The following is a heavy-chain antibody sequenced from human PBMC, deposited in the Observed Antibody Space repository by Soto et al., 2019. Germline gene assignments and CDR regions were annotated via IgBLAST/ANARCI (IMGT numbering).Heavy chain of an antibody. CDR3: ARGVQNPYRSSGYARGSDGFDP. Sequence: ASVKVSFKASGYTFTSYYMQWVRQAPGQGLEWMGIINPSGGSTIYAQKFQGRVTMTRETYTITAYRELGSLRSEDTAVDYGARGVQNPYRSSGYARGSDGFDPWGQGTLVTVSS. D-gene: IGHD6-13*01. CDR1: GYTFTSYY. J-gene: IGHJ5*02. V-gene: IGHV1-46*01. CDR2: INPSGGST.